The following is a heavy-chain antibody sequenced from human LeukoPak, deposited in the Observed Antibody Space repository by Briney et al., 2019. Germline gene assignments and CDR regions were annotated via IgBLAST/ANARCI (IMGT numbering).Heavy chain of an antibody. V-gene: IGHV3-64*01. CDR1: GFTFSSYA. D-gene: IGHD6-13*01. CDR2: ISGDGGST. CDR3: ARDRSIAAAPGRLDY. Sequence: GSLRLSCAASGFTFSSYAMHWVRQAPGKGLEYVSAISGDGGSTYYANSVKGRFTISRDNSKNTLYLQMRSLRVEDMAVYYCARDRSIAAAPGRLDYWGQGTQVTVSS. J-gene: IGHJ4*02.